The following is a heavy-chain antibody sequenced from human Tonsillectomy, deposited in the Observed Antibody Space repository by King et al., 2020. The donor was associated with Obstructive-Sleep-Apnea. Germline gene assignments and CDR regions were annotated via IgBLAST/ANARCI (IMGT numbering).Heavy chain of an antibody. CDR2: IKSKTDGGTT. D-gene: IGHD3-3*01. V-gene: IGHV3-15*01. CDR3: TPGRSGYHNWFDP. Sequence: VQLVESGGGLVKPGGSLRLSCAASGFTFSNAWMSWVRQAPGKGLEWVGRIKSKTDGGTTDYAAPVKGRFTISRDDSKNTLYLQMNSLKTEDTAVYYCTPGRSGYHNWFDPWGQGTLVTVSS. CDR1: GFTFSNAW. J-gene: IGHJ5*02.